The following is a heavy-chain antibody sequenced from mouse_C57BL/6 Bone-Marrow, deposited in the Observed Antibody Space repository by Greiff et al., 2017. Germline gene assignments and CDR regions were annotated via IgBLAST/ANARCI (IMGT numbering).Heavy chain of an antibody. CDR2: IRNKANGYTT. V-gene: IGHV7-3*01. D-gene: IGHD2-1*01. CDR3: ARPLYYGNSAWFAY. J-gene: IGHJ3*01. Sequence: EVKLVESGGGLVQPGGSLSLSCAASGFTFTDYYMSWVRQPPGKALEWLGFIRNKANGYTTEYSASVKGRFTISRDNSQSILYLQMNALRADDSAAYYCARPLYYGNSAWFAYWGQGTLVTVSA. CDR1: GFTFTDYY.